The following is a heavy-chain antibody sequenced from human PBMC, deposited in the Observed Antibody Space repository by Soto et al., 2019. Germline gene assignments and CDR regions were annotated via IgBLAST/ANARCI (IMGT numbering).Heavy chain of an antibody. CDR3: AREKGYYTDY. D-gene: IGHD3-3*01. CDR1: GFTFSSYA. V-gene: IGHV3-30-3*01. J-gene: IGHJ4*02. CDR2: ISGDGGNK. Sequence: GGSLRLSCAASGFTFSSYAMSWVRQAPGKGLEWVAVISGDGGNKYYADSVKGRFTISRDNSKNTLYLQMNSLRAEDTAVYYCAREKGYYTDYWGQGTLVTVSS.